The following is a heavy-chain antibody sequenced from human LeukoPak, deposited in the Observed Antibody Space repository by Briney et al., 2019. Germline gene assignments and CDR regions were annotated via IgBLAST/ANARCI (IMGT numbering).Heavy chain of an antibody. V-gene: IGHV1-2*02. Sequence: ASVKVSCKASGYTFTGYYMHWVRQAPGQGLEWMGWINPNSGGTNYAQKFQGRVTMTRDTSISTAYMELSRLRSDDTAVYYCARVFSGSYFYYYYYMDVWGKGTTVTVSS. CDR1: GYTFTGYY. J-gene: IGHJ6*03. CDR2: INPNSGGT. D-gene: IGHD1-26*01. CDR3: ARVFSGSYFYYYYYMDV.